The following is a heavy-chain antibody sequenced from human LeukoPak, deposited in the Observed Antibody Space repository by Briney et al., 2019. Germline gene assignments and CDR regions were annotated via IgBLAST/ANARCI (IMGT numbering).Heavy chain of an antibody. CDR2: IMSDGSST. J-gene: IGHJ4*02. D-gene: IGHD6-13*01. V-gene: IGHV3-74*01. CDR3: ARGGDSSNWYPGYFDY. Sequence: PGGSLRLSCAPSGFTFSNYWMHWVRQAPGKVPVWVSRIMSDGSSTRFADSVQGRFTVSRDNGKNTLYLQMKSLRAEDTAVYYCARGGDSSNWYPGYFDYWGQGALVTVSS. CDR1: GFTFSNYW.